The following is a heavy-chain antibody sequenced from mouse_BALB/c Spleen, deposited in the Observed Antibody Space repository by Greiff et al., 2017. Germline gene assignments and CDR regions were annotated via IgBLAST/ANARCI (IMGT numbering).Heavy chain of an antibody. D-gene: IGHD4-1*01. V-gene: IGHV5-9-1*01. CDR1: GFTFSSYT. CDR2: ISSGSSTI. J-gene: IGHJ3*01. Sequence: EVMLVESGGGLVKPGGSLKLSCAASGFTFSSYTMSWVRQTPEKRLEWVATISSGSSTIYYADTVKGRFTISRDNPKNTLFLQMTSLRSEDTAMYYCARLTGRFAYWGQGTLVTVSA. CDR3: ARLTGRFAY.